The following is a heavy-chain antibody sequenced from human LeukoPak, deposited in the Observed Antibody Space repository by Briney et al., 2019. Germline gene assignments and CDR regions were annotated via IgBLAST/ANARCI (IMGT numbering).Heavy chain of an antibody. V-gene: IGHV1-24*01. CDR3: ATRPGDYGDYVDY. D-gene: IGHD4-17*01. CDR1: GYTLTELS. CDR2: FDPEDGET. J-gene: IGHJ4*02. Sequence: ASVKVSCKVSGYTLTELSMHWVRQAPGEGLEWMGGFDPEDGETIYAQKFQGRVTMTEDTSTDTAYMELSSLRSEDTAVYYCATRPGDYGDYVDYWGQGTLVTVSS.